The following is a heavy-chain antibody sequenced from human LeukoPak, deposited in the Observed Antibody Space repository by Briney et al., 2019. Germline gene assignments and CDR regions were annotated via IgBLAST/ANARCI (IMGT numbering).Heavy chain of an antibody. V-gene: IGHV3-49*04. Sequence: GGSLRLSCTASGFTFGDYAMSWVRQAPGKGLEWVGFIRSKAYGGTTEYAASVKGRFTISRDDSKSIAYLQMNSLKTEDTAVYYCTRVGVAGTRSVDYWGQGTLVTVSS. J-gene: IGHJ4*02. D-gene: IGHD6-19*01. CDR2: IRSKAYGGTT. CDR1: GFTFGDYA. CDR3: TRVGVAGTRSVDY.